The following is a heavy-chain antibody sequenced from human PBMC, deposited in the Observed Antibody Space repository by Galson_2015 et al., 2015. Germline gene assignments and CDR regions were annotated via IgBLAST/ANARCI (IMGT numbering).Heavy chain of an antibody. Sequence: SLRLSCAASGFTFSSYGMHWVRQAPGKGLEWVAVLWYNGSNKYYADSVKGRFTISRDNSKNTLYLQMNSLRAEDTAVYYCARNPNSYYFDYWGQGTLVTVSS. V-gene: IGHV3-33*01. CDR2: LWYNGSNK. CDR3: ARNPNSYYFDY. CDR1: GFTFSSYG. J-gene: IGHJ4*02.